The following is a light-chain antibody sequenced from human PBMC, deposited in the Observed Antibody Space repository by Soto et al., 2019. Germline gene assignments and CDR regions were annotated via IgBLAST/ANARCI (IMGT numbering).Light chain of an antibody. Sequence: EIVLTQSPATLSLSPGERATLSCRASQSVSSYLAWYQRKPGQAPRLLIYDASNRATGIPARFSGSGSGTDFTLTISSLEPEDFAVYYCQQRSNWPPLITFGQGTRLEIK. J-gene: IGKJ5*01. CDR3: QQRSNWPPLIT. CDR1: QSVSSY. V-gene: IGKV3-11*01. CDR2: DAS.